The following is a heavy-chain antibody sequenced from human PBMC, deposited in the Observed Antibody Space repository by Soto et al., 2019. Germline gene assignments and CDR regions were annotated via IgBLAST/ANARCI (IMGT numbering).Heavy chain of an antibody. CDR2: FYYSGST. V-gene: IGHV4-39*01. CDR3: AITLGGNYFGMDV. CDR1: GGSISSSTYY. D-gene: IGHD3-16*01. Sequence: NPSETLSLTCTVSGGSISSSTYYWGWIRQPPGKGLEWIGSFYYSGSTDYNPSLKSRVTISVDTSKNQFSLNLSSVTAADTGVYYCAITLGGNYFGMDVWGQGTSVTVSS. J-gene: IGHJ6*01.